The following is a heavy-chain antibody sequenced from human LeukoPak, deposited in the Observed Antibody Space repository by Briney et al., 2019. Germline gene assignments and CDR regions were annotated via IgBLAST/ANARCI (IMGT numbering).Heavy chain of an antibody. CDR1: GGTFSNYA. D-gene: IGHD5-12*01. J-gene: IGHJ5*02. CDR3: ARGAYMDLRRSFDP. Sequence: WASVKVSCKASGGTFSNYAISWVRQAPGQGLEWMGGILPITATSNYAQKFQGRVSFTADESTSTAYMELSSLRSDDTAVYYCARGAYMDLRRSFDPWGQGTLVTVSS. V-gene: IGHV1-69*13. CDR2: ILPITATS.